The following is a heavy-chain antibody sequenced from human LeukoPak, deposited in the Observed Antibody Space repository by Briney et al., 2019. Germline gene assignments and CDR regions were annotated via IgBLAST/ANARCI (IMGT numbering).Heavy chain of an antibody. CDR2: ISYDGSNK. CDR1: GFTFSSYG. CDR3: ANTIAAAAFDP. V-gene: IGHV3-30*18. D-gene: IGHD6-13*01. Sequence: GGSLRLSCAASGFTFSSYGMHWVRQAPGKGLEWVAVISYDGSNKYYADSVKGRFTISRDNSKNTLYLQMNSLRAEDTAVYYCANTIAAAAFDPWGQGTLVTVSS. J-gene: IGHJ5*02.